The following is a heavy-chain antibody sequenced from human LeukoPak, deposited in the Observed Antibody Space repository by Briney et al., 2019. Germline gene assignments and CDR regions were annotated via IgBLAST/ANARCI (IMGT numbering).Heavy chain of an antibody. J-gene: IGHJ3*02. Sequence: PGGSLRLSCAASGFTFSSYEMNWVRQAPGKGLEWVSYISSSGSTIYYADSVKGRFTIPRDNAKNSLYLQMNSLRAEDTAVYYCARGARAVELELRAAFDIWGQGTMVTVSS. CDR2: ISSSGSTI. D-gene: IGHD1-7*01. V-gene: IGHV3-48*03. CDR3: ARGARAVELELRAAFDI. CDR1: GFTFSSYE.